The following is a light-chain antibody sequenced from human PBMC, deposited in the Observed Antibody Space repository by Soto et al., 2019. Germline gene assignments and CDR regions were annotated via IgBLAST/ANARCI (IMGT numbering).Light chain of an antibody. CDR2: AAS. J-gene: IGKJ1*01. CDR1: QGISNY. Sequence: SQITQSPSTLSASLGYIFTITFLASQGISNYLAWYQQKPGELPKLVIYAASILQTGVPSRFSGSGSGTDFSLTISSLQPEDVATYFCQKYNSPPRTFGQGTKVDIK. CDR3: QKYNSPPRT. V-gene: IGKV1-27*01.